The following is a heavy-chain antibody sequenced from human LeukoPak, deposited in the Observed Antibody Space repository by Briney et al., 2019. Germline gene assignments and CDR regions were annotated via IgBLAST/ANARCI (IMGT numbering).Heavy chain of an antibody. V-gene: IGHV3-23*01. D-gene: IGHD6-19*01. CDR3: ARGSWRSPFDY. CDR2: ISGSGGST. Sequence: GGSLRLSCAASGFTFSSYGMSWVRQAPGKGLEWVSAISGSGGSTYYADSVKGRFTISRDNSKNTLYLQMNSLRAEDTAVYYCARGSWRSPFDYWGQGTLVTVSS. J-gene: IGHJ4*02. CDR1: GFTFSSYG.